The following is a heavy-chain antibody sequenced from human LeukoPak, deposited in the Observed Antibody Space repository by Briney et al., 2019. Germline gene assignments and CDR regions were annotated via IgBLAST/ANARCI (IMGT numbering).Heavy chain of an antibody. CDR3: ATDQYSSGWYRLNAFDI. D-gene: IGHD6-19*01. CDR1: GYTFTSYD. Sequence: GASVKVSCKASGYTFTSYDINWVRQATGQGLEWMGWMNPNSGNTGYAQKFQGRVTITRNTSISTAYMELSSLRSEDTAVYYCATDQYSSGWYRLNAFDIWGQGTMVTVS. CDR2: MNPNSGNT. J-gene: IGHJ3*02. V-gene: IGHV1-8*03.